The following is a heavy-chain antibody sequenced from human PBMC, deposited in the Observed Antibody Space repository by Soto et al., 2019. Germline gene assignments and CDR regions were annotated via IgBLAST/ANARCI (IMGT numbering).Heavy chain of an antibody. J-gene: IGHJ4*02. CDR2: ISSSSSYI. CDR1: GFTFSSYS. D-gene: IGHD2-15*01. Sequence: GGSLRLSCAASGFTFSSYSMNWVRQAPGKGLEWVSSISSSSSYIYYADSVKGRFTISRDNAKNSLYLQMNSLRAEDTAVYYCARGRYSMVVAATTHYSSDDWGRGPLVTVPS. V-gene: IGHV3-21*04. CDR3: ARGRYSMVVAATTHYSSDD.